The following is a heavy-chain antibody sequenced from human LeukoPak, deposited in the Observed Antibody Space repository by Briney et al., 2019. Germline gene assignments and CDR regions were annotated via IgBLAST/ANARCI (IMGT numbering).Heavy chain of an antibody. CDR2: ISAYNGNT. V-gene: IGHV1-18*01. CDR3: ARGAIAAGPLTYYFDY. Sequence: GASVKVSCKASGYTFTSYGISWVRQAPGQGREWMGWISAYNGNTNYAQKLQGRVTMTTDTSTSTAYMELRSLRSDDTAVYYCARGAIAAGPLTYYFDYWGQGTLVTVSS. J-gene: IGHJ4*02. CDR1: GYTFTSYG. D-gene: IGHD6-6*01.